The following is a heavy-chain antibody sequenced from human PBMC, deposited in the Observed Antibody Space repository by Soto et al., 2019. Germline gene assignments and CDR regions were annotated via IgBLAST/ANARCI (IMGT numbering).Heavy chain of an antibody. Sequence: SETLSLTCTVSGGSINNHYWSWIRQPPGKGLEWLGYVYYNGITNYNPSLKSRVTMSVDTSKNQFSLNLSSVTAADTAVYYCAREIGSSSGDYFDYWGQGNLVTVSS. CDR1: GGSINNHY. V-gene: IGHV4-59*11. D-gene: IGHD6-6*01. CDR3: AREIGSSSGDYFDY. CDR2: VYYNGIT. J-gene: IGHJ4*02.